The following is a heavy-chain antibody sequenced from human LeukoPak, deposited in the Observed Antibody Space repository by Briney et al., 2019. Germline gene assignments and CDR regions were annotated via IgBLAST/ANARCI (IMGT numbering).Heavy chain of an antibody. J-gene: IGHJ5*02. CDR2: INPNSGGT. CDR1: GYTFTSYD. V-gene: IGHV1-2*02. CDR3: ARYDFWSGYSGGNWFDP. D-gene: IGHD3-3*01. Sequence: GASVKVSCKASGYTFTSYDINWVRQATGQGLEWMGWINPNSGGTNYAQKFQGRVTMTRDTSISTAYMELSRLRSDDTAVYYCARYDFWSGYSGGNWFDPWGQGTLVTVSS.